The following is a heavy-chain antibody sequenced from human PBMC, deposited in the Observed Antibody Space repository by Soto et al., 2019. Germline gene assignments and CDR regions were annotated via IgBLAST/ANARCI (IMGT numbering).Heavy chain of an antibody. CDR2: ISAHTGSS. D-gene: IGHD2-2*01. CDR1: GYTFTSSG. Sequence: ASVKVSCKASGYTFTSSGMSWVRQAPGQGLEWMGWISAHTGSSEYAQKFQGRVTMTRDTSLDIVHMDLSGLTSDDAAVYYCARDTRGTRGFDEMDFWGQGTTVTVSS. CDR3: ARDTRGTRGFDEMDF. J-gene: IGHJ6*02. V-gene: IGHV1-18*01.